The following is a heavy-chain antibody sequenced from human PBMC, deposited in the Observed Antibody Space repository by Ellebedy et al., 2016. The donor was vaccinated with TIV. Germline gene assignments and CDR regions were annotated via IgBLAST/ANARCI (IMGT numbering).Heavy chain of an antibody. Sequence: GESLKISXASSGFTFSSFAMSWVRQAPGKGLEWISNISGSGVSRYYTDSVQGRFTISRDNSKNTLYLQMNSLRAEDTAVYYCAKDPGGIAVAVVGNWGQGTLVTVSS. CDR1: GFTFSSFA. V-gene: IGHV3-23*01. D-gene: IGHD6-19*01. CDR2: ISGSGVSR. CDR3: AKDPGGIAVAVVGN. J-gene: IGHJ4*02.